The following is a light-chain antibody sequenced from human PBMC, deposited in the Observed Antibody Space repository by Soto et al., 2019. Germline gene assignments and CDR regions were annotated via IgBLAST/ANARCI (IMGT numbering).Light chain of an antibody. CDR1: ESIGDY. CDR2: GAT. V-gene: IGKV3-20*01. CDR3: QQYVTSPAIT. J-gene: IGKJ5*01. Sequence: EIVFTQSPAALSLSRGERATLCCWASESIGDYLAWYQQKPGQAPRLLIYGATMRTTGTPDRFSGAGSETDFTLAISRLEPGDFAVYYCQQYVTSPAITFGQGTRLEIK.